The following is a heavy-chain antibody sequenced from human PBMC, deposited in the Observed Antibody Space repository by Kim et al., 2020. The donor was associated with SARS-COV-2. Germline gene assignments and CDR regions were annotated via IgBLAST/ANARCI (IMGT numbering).Heavy chain of an antibody. V-gene: IGHV3-30*04. J-gene: IGHJ4*02. CDR1: GFTFSSYA. D-gene: IGHD4-17*01. CDR2: ISYDGSNK. Sequence: GGSLRLSCAASGFTFSSYAMHWVRQAPGKGLEWVAVISYDGSNKYYADSVKGRFTISRDNSKNTLYLQMNSLRAEDTAVYYCASYTVTRTFFDYWGQGTLVTVSS. CDR3: ASYTVTRTFFDY.